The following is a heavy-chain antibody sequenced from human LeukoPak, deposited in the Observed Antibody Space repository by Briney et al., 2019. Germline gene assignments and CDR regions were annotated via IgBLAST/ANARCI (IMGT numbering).Heavy chain of an antibody. V-gene: IGHV3-23*01. CDR2: ISGSGGST. Sequence: GGSLRLSCAASGFTFSSYAMSWVRQAPGKGLEWVSAISGSGGSTYYADSVKGRFTISRDNSKNTLYLQMNSLRAEDTAVYYCASGVSSGWYKFDYWGQGTLVTVSS. D-gene: IGHD6-19*01. CDR1: GFTFSSYA. CDR3: ASGVSSGWYKFDY. J-gene: IGHJ4*02.